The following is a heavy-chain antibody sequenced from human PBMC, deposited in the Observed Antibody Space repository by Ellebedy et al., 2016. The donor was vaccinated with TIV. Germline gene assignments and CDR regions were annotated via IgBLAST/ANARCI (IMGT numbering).Heavy chain of an antibody. CDR1: GASMRRDY. D-gene: IGHD3-10*01. J-gene: IGHJ4*02. CDR2: VFNTGGT. CDR3: TRQRADDSGTYHFDD. V-gene: IGHV4-59*08. Sequence: MPSETLSLTCAVSGASMRRDYWNWSRQPPGEGLEWIGYVFNTGGTNYNPSFKTRVTISGDTSKNQFSLKLSSVTAADTAVYYCTRQRADDSGTYHFDDWGQGILVTVSS.